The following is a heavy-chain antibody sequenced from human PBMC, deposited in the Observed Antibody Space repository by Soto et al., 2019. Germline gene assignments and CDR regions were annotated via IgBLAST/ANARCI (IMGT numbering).Heavy chain of an antibody. V-gene: IGHV1-46*01. Sequence: QVQLVQSGAEVKKPGASVKVSCKASGYTFTSYYMHWVRQAPGQGLEWKGIINPSGGSTSYAQKFQGRVTMTRDTSTSTVYMELSSLRSEDTAVYYCARWLHYYGSGSTFDYWGQGTLVTVSS. CDR3: ARWLHYYGSGSTFDY. J-gene: IGHJ4*02. CDR1: GYTFTSYY. CDR2: INPSGGST. D-gene: IGHD3-10*01.